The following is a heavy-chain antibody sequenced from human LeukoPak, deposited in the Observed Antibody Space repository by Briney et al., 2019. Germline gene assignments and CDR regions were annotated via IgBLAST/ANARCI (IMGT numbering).Heavy chain of an antibody. CDR1: GFTFSSYG. J-gene: IGHJ4*02. D-gene: IGHD5-24*01. V-gene: IGHV3-30*02. CDR3: AIVEMATILQEDY. CDR2: IRYDGSNK. Sequence: GGSLRLSCAASGFTFSSYGMHWVRQAPGKGLEWVAFIRYDGSNKYYADSVKGRFTISRDNSKNTLYLQMNSLRAEDTAVYYCAIVEMATILQEDYWGQGTLVTVSS.